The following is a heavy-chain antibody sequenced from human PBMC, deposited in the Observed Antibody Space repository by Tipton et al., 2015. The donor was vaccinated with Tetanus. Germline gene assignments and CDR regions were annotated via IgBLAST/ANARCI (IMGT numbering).Heavy chain of an antibody. J-gene: IGHJ4*02. CDR2: VRGSGSPT. Sequence: SLRLSCAASGFTFTSFALSWLRQAPGKGLEWISTVRGSGSPTDYADSVKGRFTISRDNSKKILYLQIDNLRVEDTALYYCAIRQGPGYFDHWGQGILVTVSS. V-gene: IGHV3-23*01. CDR1: GFTFTSFA. CDR3: AIRQGPGYFDH.